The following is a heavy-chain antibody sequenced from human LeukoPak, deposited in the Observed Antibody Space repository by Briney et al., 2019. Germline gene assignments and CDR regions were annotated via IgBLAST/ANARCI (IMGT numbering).Heavy chain of an antibody. CDR3: AKDQGFLEWLLPDY. CDR1: GFTFSSYG. J-gene: IGHJ4*02. V-gene: IGHV3-30*02. Sequence: GGSLRLSCAASGFTFSSYGMHWVRQAPGKGLEWVAVILSDGSKEFYTDSVKGRFTISRDNSKNTLFLQMNSLRAEDTAVYYCAKDQGFLEWLLPDYWGQGTLVTVSS. CDR2: ILSDGSKE. D-gene: IGHD3-3*01.